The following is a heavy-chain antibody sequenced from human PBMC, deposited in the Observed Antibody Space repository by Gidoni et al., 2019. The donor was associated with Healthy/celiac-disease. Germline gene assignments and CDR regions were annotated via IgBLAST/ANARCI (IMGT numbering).Heavy chain of an antibody. CDR3: AKIKKRSSWYEFVY. D-gene: IGHD6-13*01. Sequence: EVQLVESGGGLVQPGRSLRLSCAASGFTFDDYAMHWVRQAPGKCLEWVSGISWNSGSIGYADSWKGRFTISRDNAKNSLYLQMNSLRAEDTALYYCAKIKKRSSWYEFVYWGQGTLVTVSS. CDR1: GFTFDDYA. J-gene: IGHJ4*02. V-gene: IGHV3-9*01. CDR2: ISWNSGSI.